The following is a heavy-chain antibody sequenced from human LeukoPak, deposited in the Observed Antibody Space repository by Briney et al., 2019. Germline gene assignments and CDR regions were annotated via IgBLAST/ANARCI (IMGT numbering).Heavy chain of an antibody. CDR1: GGSFSGYY. D-gene: IGHD3-3*01. Sequence: PSQTLSLTCAVYGGSFSGYYWSWIRQPPGKGLEWIGEINHSGSANYNPSLKSRVTISVDTSKNQFSLKLSSVTAADTAVYYCARGYYDFWSDYYTYYYYGMDVWGQGTTVTVSS. V-gene: IGHV4-34*01. CDR3: ARGYYDFWSDYYTYYYYGMDV. J-gene: IGHJ6*02. CDR2: INHSGSA.